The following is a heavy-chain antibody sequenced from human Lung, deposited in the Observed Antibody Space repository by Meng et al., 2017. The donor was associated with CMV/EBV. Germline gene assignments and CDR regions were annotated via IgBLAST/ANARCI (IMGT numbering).Heavy chain of an antibody. CDR2: ISGSGGST. CDR3: AKARYNWNDGDYFDY. V-gene: IGHV3-23*01. Sequence: SGFTFSSYAMGWVRQAPGKGLEWVSAISGSGGSTYYADSVKGRFTISRDNSKNTLYLQMNSLRAEDTAVYYCAKARYNWNDGDYFDYWGQGTLVTVSS. J-gene: IGHJ4*02. D-gene: IGHD1-1*01. CDR1: GFTFSSYA.